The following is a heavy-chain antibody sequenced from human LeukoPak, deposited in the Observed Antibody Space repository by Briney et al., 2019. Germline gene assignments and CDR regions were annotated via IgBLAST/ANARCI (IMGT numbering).Heavy chain of an antibody. V-gene: IGHV3-7*03. CDR3: AKKRWLHSPFDY. Sequence: GGSLRLSCAASGFTFTNYWMSWVRQAPGKGLEWVANIKEDGSDKYYVDSVKGRFTISRDNSKNTLYLQMNSLRAEDTAVYYCAKKRWLHSPFDYWGQGTLVTVSS. CDR1: GFTFTNYW. D-gene: IGHD5-24*01. J-gene: IGHJ4*02. CDR2: IKEDGSDK.